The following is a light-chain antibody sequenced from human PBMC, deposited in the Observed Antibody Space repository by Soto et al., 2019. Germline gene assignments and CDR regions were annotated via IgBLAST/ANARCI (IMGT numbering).Light chain of an antibody. Sequence: IVLTQSPGTLSLSPGERATLSCRASQRVSSHSLAWYQQKPGQAPRTLIYGASSRATGIPDRFSGSGSGTDFTLTISRLEPEDFAVYYCQQYGSSRALTFGGGTKVDIK. CDR2: GAS. CDR3: QQYGSSRALT. J-gene: IGKJ4*01. CDR1: QRVSSHS. V-gene: IGKV3-20*01.